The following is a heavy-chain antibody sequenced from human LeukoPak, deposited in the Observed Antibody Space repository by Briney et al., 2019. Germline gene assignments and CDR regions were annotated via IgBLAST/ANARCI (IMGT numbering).Heavy chain of an antibody. CDR2: FDPEDGET. Sequence: ASVKVSCKVSGYTLTELSMHWVRQAPGKGLEWMGGFDPEDGETIYAQKFQGRVTLTEDTSTDTAYMELSSLSSADTAVYYCARDVGAYGDWYFDLWGRGTLVTVSS. CDR1: GYTLTELS. V-gene: IGHV1-24*01. D-gene: IGHD4-17*01. J-gene: IGHJ2*01. CDR3: ARDVGAYGDWYFDL.